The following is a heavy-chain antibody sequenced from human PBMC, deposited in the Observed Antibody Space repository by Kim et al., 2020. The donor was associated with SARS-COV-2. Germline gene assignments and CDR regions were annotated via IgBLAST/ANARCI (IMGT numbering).Heavy chain of an antibody. CDR2: INHSGST. J-gene: IGHJ4*02. CDR1: GGSFSGYY. D-gene: IGHD6-19*01. CDR3: ARGLNSGWY. Sequence: SETLSLTCAVYGGSFSGYYWSWIRQPPGKGLEWIGEINHSGSTNYNPPLKSRVTISVDTSKNQFSLKLSSVTAADTAVYYCARGLNSGWYWGQGTLVTVSS. V-gene: IGHV4-34*01.